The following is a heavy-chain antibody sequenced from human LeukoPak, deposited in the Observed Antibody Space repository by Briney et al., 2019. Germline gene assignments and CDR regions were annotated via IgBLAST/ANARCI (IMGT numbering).Heavy chain of an antibody. CDR3: AKLDYYDSSGYYENDAFDI. CDR2: IRCDGSNK. Sequence: GGSLRLSCAASGFTFSSYGMNWVRQAPGKGLEWVAFIRCDGSNKYYADSVKGRFTFSRDNTKNTLYLQMNSLRAEDMAVYYCAKLDYYDSSGYYENDAFDIWGQGTMVTVSS. D-gene: IGHD3-22*01. V-gene: IGHV3-30*02. CDR1: GFTFSSYG. J-gene: IGHJ3*02.